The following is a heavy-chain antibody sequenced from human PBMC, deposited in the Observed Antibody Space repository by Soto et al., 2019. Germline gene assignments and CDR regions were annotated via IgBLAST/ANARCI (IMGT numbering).Heavy chain of an antibody. V-gene: IGHV3-7*01. CDR1: GFTFSSHW. CDR2: IRHDGSEK. Sequence: PGGSLRLSCAASGFTFSSHWMGWVRQAPGKGLEWVASIRHDGSEKYYVDSVKGRFTISRDNAKNSLYLEMDSLRADDTAVYYCVRSNSGAFDSWGQRTMVTVSS. J-gene: IGHJ3*02. D-gene: IGHD1-1*01. CDR3: VRSNSGAFDS.